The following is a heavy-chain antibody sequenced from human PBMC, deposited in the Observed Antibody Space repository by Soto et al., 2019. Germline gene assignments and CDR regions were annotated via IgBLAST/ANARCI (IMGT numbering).Heavy chain of an antibody. V-gene: IGHV4-4*02. CDR1: GGSISSSNW. CDR3: ARDHGTLTTKGGYYYYGMDV. D-gene: IGHD4-17*01. Sequence: SETLSLTCXVSGGSISSSNWWSWVRQPPGKGLEWIGEIYHSGSTNYNPSLKSRVTISVDKSKNQFSLKLSSVTAADTAVYYCARDHGTLTTKGGYYYYGMDVWGQGTTVTVS. CDR2: IYHSGST. J-gene: IGHJ6*02.